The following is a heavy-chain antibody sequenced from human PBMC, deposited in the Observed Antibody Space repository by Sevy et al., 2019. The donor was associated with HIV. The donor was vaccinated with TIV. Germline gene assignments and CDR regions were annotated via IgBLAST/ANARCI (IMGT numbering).Heavy chain of an antibody. V-gene: IGHV3-23*01. CDR3: AKDVWFGELSGLYYCYGMDV. CDR1: GFSLRSYA. CDR2: ISGSGGST. D-gene: IGHD3-10*01. Sequence: GGSLRLSCAASGFSLRSYAMSWVRQAPGKGLEWVSFISGSGGSTYYADSVKGRFTISRDNSKKTLYMQMNSLRVEDTAVYYCAKDVWFGELSGLYYCYGMDVWGQGTTVTVSS. J-gene: IGHJ6*02.